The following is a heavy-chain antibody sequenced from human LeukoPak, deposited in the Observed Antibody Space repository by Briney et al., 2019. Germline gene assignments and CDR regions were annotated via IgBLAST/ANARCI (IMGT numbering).Heavy chain of an antibody. Sequence: PGGSLRLSCAASGFIFSTHRMHWLRQAPGKGLEWVSSISGTSTYIHYADSVRGRFTISRDNAKNSLYLQMNSLRAEDTAVYYCARDRGFIGVFYNGIDVWGQGTTVTVSS. J-gene: IGHJ6*02. CDR3: ARDRGFIGVFYNGIDV. CDR1: GFIFSTHR. V-gene: IGHV3-21*01. CDR2: ISGTSTYI. D-gene: IGHD3-10*01.